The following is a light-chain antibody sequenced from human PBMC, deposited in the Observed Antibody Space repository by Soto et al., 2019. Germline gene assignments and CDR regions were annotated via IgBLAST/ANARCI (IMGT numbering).Light chain of an antibody. CDR1: SSDVGGYNY. J-gene: IGLJ1*01. CDR3: NSYTSSSTLYV. CDR2: EVS. Sequence: QSALTQPASVSGSPGQSITISCTGTSSDVGGYNYVSWYQRHPGKAPKLMIYEVSNRPSGVSNRFSGSKSGNTASLTISGLQAEDEADYYCNSYTSSSTLYVFGTGTKVTVL. V-gene: IGLV2-14*01.